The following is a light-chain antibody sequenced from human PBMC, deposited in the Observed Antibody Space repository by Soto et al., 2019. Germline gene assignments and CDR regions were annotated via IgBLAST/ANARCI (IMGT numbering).Light chain of an antibody. CDR3: QHFDDSLI. CDR1: QSVDSST. V-gene: IGKV3-20*01. CDR2: GAS. Sequence: EVVLTQSPGTLSSSPGERATLSCRASQSVDSSTLAWYQQKPGQAPRLLISGASKRATGTPDSFSGSGSGTDFTLTISRLEPEDFAVYYCQHFDDSLIFGGGTKVEIK. J-gene: IGKJ4*01.